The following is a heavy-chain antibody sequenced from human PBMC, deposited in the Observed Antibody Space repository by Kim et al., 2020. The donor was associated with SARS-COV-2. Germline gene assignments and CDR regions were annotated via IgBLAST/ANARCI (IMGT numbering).Heavy chain of an antibody. J-gene: IGHJ4*02. CDR3: AKDEGFIVGARVPIDY. Sequence: SVKGRFNISRDNSKKTVDLQMNSLRAEDTDVYYCAKDEGFIVGARVPIDYWGQGTLVTVSS. V-gene: IGHV3-30*02. D-gene: IGHD1-26*01.